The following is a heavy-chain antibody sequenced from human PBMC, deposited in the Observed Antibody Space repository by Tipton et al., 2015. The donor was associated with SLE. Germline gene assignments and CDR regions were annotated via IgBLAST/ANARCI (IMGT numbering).Heavy chain of an antibody. CDR2: VYYSGSI. J-gene: IGHJ6*03. D-gene: IGHD5-24*01. Sequence: TLSLTCTVSGGSINTGSYYWGWIRQPPGRGLEWIGSVYYSGSIYSTPSLRSRVSISVDASKNQFSLKMTSVTAADTAIYYCARDLNGYNRGYYYYMDVWGKGTTVTVSS. CDR3: ARDLNGYNRGYYYYMDV. V-gene: IGHV4-39*07. CDR1: GGSINTGSYY.